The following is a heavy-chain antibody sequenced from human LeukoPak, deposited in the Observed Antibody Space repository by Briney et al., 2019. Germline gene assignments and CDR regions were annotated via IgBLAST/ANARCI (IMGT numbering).Heavy chain of an antibody. Sequence: PGGSLRLSCAASGFTFSSYGMHWVRQAPGKGLEWVAVIWYDGSNKYYADSVKGRFTISRDNSKNTLYLQMNSLRAEDTAVYYCAKAYCGGDCYSLVGAFDIWGQGTMVTVSS. CDR2: IWYDGSNK. J-gene: IGHJ3*02. CDR3: AKAYCGGDCYSLVGAFDI. D-gene: IGHD2-21*02. V-gene: IGHV3-33*06. CDR1: GFTFSSYG.